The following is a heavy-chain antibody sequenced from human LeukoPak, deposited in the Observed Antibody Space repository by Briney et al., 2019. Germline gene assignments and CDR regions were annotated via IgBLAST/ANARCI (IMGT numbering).Heavy chain of an antibody. J-gene: IGHJ4*02. CDR3: ARDPPVWWEPTVY. CDR1: GFTFSSYT. CDR2: ISDDGSNK. Sequence: GGSLRLSCAASGFTFSSYTMHWVRQAPGKGLEWVTVISDDGSNKYYADSVKGRFTISRDNAKNTLYLQMNSLRAEDTAVYYCARDPPVWWEPTVYWGQGTLVTVSS. V-gene: IGHV3-30-3*01. D-gene: IGHD1-26*01.